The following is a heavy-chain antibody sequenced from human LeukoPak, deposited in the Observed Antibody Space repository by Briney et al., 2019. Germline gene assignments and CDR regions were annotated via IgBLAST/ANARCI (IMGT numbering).Heavy chain of an antibody. Sequence: SETLSLTCTVSGGSISSYYWSWIRQPPGKGLEWIGYIYHSGSTNYNPSLKSRVTISVDTSKNQFSLKLSSVTAADTAVYYCARHRYSSGWYYLDYWGQGTLVTVSS. D-gene: IGHD6-19*01. CDR2: IYHSGST. J-gene: IGHJ4*02. V-gene: IGHV4-59*08. CDR1: GGSISSYY. CDR3: ARHRYSSGWYYLDY.